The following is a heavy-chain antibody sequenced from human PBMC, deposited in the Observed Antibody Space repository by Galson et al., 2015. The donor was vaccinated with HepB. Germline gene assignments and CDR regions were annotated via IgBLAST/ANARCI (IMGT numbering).Heavy chain of an antibody. Sequence: SVKVSCKAPGCTFISYDINWVRQATGQGLDWMGWMNPNSDNTGSAQKFQGRVPMTRNTSISTAYMELSSLRSEDTAVYYCARVGYCTGGVCYNYDYWGQGTLVTVSS. CDR3: ARVGYCTGGVCYNYDY. CDR2: MNPNSDNT. CDR1: GCTFISYD. J-gene: IGHJ4*02. V-gene: IGHV1-8*01. D-gene: IGHD2-8*02.